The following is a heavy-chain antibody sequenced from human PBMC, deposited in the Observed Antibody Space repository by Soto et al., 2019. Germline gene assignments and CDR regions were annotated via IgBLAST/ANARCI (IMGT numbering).Heavy chain of an antibody. CDR1: GGSISSYY. D-gene: IGHD1-1*01. Sequence: PSETLSLTCTVSGGSISSYYWSWIRQPPGKGLEWIGYIYYSGSTNYNPSLKSRVTISVDTSKNQFSLKLSSVTAADTAVYYCAREHGTAYDYWGQGTLVTVSS. CDR3: AREHGTAYDY. V-gene: IGHV4-59*01. J-gene: IGHJ4*02. CDR2: IYYSGST.